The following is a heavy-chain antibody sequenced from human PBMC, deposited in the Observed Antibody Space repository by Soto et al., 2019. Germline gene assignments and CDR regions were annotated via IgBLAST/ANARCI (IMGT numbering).Heavy chain of an antibody. V-gene: IGHV3-7*01. Sequence: EVQLVESGGGLAQPGGSLRLSCAASGFMFDSRWMSWVRQAPGKGLEWVANIKGDGSEKKYVDSVKGRFTISRDNARNTLYLQMNSLRAEYTAVYYCVRVEIGSYDLWGQGALVTVSS. CDR1: GFMFDSRW. CDR3: VRVEIGSYDL. J-gene: IGHJ5*02. CDR2: IKGDGSEK. D-gene: IGHD1-26*01.